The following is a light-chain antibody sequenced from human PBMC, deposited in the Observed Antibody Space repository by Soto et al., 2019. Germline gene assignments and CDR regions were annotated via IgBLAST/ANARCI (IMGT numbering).Light chain of an antibody. Sequence: DIQMTQSPSTLSASVGDRVTITCRASQSISSWLAWYQQKPGKAPKLLIYDASSLESGVPSRFSGSRSGTEFNLTISSLQPDDFATYYCQQYNSYPYSFGQGTKLEIK. J-gene: IGKJ2*01. CDR2: DAS. V-gene: IGKV1-5*01. CDR3: QQYNSYPYS. CDR1: QSISSW.